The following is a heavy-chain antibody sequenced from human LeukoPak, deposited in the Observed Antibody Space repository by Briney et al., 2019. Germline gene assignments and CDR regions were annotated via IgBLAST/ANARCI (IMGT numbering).Heavy chain of an antibody. J-gene: IGHJ4*02. CDR3: ARESSGYFDSRLDC. Sequence: PGGSLRLSCAASGFTFDTYAMTWVRQAPGKGLEWVSVIDKSGGNIHYLDSAKGRFTISRDNSKNTLYLQMNNLRVEDTAVYYCARESSGYFDSRLDCWGQGTLVTVSS. CDR1: GFTFDTYA. D-gene: IGHD3-9*01. CDR2: IDKSGGNI. V-gene: IGHV3-23*01.